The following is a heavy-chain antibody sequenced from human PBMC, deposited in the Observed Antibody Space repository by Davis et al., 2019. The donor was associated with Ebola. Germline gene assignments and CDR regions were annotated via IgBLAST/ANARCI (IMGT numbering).Heavy chain of an antibody. V-gene: IGHV1-69*04. Sequence: SVKVSCKASGGTFSSYAISWVRQAPGQGLEWMGRIIPILGIANYAQKFQGRVTITADESTSTAYMELSSLRSEDTAVYYCARVNYYDSSGYYYRRGYYFDYWGQGTLVTVSS. CDR1: GGTFSSYA. CDR2: IIPILGIA. D-gene: IGHD3-22*01. J-gene: IGHJ4*02. CDR3: ARVNYYDSSGYYYRRGYYFDY.